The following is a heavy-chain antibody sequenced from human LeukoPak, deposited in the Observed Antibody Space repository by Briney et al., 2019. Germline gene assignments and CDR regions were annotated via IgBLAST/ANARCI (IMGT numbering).Heavy chain of an antibody. CDR3: ARVGITMVRGAIITWDYYYMDV. CDR2: INHSGST. D-gene: IGHD3-10*01. Sequence: SETLSLTCAVYGGSFSGYYWSWIRQPPGKGLEWIGEINHSGSTNYNPSLKSRVTISVDTSKNQFSLKLSSVTAADTAVYYCARVGITMVRGAIITWDYYYMDVWGKGTTVTVSS. J-gene: IGHJ6*03. CDR1: GGSFSGYY. V-gene: IGHV4-34*01.